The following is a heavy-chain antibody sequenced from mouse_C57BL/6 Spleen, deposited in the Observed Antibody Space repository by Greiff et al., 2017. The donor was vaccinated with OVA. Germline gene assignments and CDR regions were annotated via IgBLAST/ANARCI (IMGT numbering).Heavy chain of an antibody. Sequence: QVQLQQPGAELVKPGASVKLSCKASGYTFTSYWMHWVKQRPGQGLEWIGMIHPNSGSTNYNEKFKSKATLTVDKSSSTAYMQLSSLTSEDSAVYYCARGEDYYGSSYVAMDYWGQGTSVTVSS. J-gene: IGHJ4*01. V-gene: IGHV1-64*01. CDR3: ARGEDYYGSSYVAMDY. D-gene: IGHD1-1*01. CDR2: IHPNSGST. CDR1: GYTFTSYW.